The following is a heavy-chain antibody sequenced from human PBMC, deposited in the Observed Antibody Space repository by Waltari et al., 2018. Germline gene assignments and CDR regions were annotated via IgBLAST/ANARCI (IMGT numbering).Heavy chain of an antibody. Sequence: EVQLVESGGDLVQPGGSLRLSCTASGFAFRIFAMNWVRQAPGKGLEWVSGMIGNAERTYYAEAVKGRFTIAIDNSKEKLYLQMNSLRVEDTAVYFCAKDVTPDSRYDIDYWGQGTLVTVSS. V-gene: IGHV3-23*04. J-gene: IGHJ4*02. D-gene: IGHD5-12*01. CDR2: MIGNAERT. CDR3: AKDVTPDSRYDIDY. CDR1: GFAFRIFA.